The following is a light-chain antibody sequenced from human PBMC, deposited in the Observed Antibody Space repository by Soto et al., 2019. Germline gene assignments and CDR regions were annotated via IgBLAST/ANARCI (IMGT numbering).Light chain of an antibody. Sequence: SQMTQSPSSLSASVGDKVTITCRSSQSISNFLNWYQQKPGKAPKLMIFETSKLQSGVPSRFSGSGAGTDFTLTISSLQPDDSATYYCQQSYSVLRTFGPRTKVDVK. CDR1: QSISNF. J-gene: IGKJ3*01. CDR2: ETS. CDR3: QQSYSVLRT. V-gene: IGKV1-39*01.